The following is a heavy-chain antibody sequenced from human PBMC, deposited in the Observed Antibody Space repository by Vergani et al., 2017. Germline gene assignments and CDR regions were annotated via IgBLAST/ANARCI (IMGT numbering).Heavy chain of an antibody. J-gene: IGHJ6*03. D-gene: IGHD3-10*01. CDR2: ISYDGSNK. Sequence: QVQLVESGGGVVQPGRSLRLSCAASGFTFSSYGMHWVRQAPGKGLEWVAVISYDGSNKYYADSVKGRFTISRDNSKNTLYLQMNSLRAEDTAVYYCAKSGYVSGSYFPIYYYYYMDVWGKGP. V-gene: IGHV3-30*18. CDR1: GFTFSSYG. CDR3: AKSGYVSGSYFPIYYYYYMDV.